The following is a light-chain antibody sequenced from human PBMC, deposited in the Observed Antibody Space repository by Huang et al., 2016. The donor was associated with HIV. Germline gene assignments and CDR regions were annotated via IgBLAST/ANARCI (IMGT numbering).Light chain of an antibody. V-gene: IGKV3-11*01. Sequence: EIVLTQSPATLSLSPGERATLSCRASQSVSSYLAWYQQKPGQAPRLLIYDASNRATGIPARFSASGSGTDFTLTISSLEPEEFAVYYCQQRSNWPWTFGQGTKVEIK. CDR3: QQRSNWPWT. J-gene: IGKJ1*01. CDR1: QSVSSY. CDR2: DAS.